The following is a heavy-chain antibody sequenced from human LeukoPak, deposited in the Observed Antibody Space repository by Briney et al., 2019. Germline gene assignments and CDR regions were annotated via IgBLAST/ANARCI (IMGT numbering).Heavy chain of an antibody. CDR2: INPSGGST. CDR1: GYTFTTCY. V-gene: IGHV1-46*01. Sequence: GASVKVSCKASGYTFTTCYLHWVRQAPGQGLECMGIINPSGGSTSYAQKFQGRVIMTRDTSTSTIYMELSSLRSEDTAVYYCASDDGTRHYGMDVWGQGTTVTVSS. CDR3: ASDDGTRHYGMDV. J-gene: IGHJ6*02.